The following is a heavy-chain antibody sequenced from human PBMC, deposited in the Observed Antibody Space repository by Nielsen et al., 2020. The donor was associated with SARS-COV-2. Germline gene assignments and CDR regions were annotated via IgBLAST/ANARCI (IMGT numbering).Heavy chain of an antibody. CDR2: VSHSGSI. Sequence: VGQAPGKGLEWIGEVSHSGSIYYHPSLKSRVTLSMDKSKRQFSLTLTSVSAADTAVYFCARGDLVVVPSPILGLVPFFYYFYLDVWGKGTTVTVSS. CDR3: ARGDLVVVPSPILGLVPFFYYFYLDV. J-gene: IGHJ6*03. D-gene: IGHD2-2*01. V-gene: IGHV4-4*01.